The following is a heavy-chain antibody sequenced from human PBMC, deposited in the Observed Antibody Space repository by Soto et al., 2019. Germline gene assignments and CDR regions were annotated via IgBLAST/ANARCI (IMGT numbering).Heavy chain of an antibody. J-gene: IGHJ6*02. CDR3: ARGDYITGTAYYYGMDV. Sequence: SVKVSCKASGGTFSSYAISWVRQAPGQGLEWMGGIIPIFGTANYAQKFQGRVTITADESTSTAYMELSSLRSEDTAVYYCARGDYITGTAYYYGMDVWGQGTTVTVSS. D-gene: IGHD1-7*01. V-gene: IGHV1-69*13. CDR1: GGTFSSYA. CDR2: IIPIFGTA.